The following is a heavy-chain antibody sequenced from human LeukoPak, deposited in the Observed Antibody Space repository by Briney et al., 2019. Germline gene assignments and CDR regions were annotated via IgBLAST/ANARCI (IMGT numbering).Heavy chain of an antibody. CDR1: DDSITMYY. V-gene: IGHV4-59*01. J-gene: IGHJ6*03. CDR3: ARGRVSSSTWHSTYYYYFYMDV. Sequence: PSETLSLTCSVSDDSITMYYWTWIRQPPGKGLEWIGYVDHTGSTNFNPSLNGRVSISRDTSKNLFSLRLRSVTAADTAVYFCARGRVSSSTWHSTYYYYFYMDVWGKGTTVTVSS. CDR2: VDHTGST. D-gene: IGHD4-11*01.